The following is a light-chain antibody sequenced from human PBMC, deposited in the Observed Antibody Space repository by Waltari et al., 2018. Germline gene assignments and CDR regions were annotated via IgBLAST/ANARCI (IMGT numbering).Light chain of an antibody. CDR2: HAS. V-gene: IGKV3-20*01. J-gene: IGKJ1*01. CDR3: HQYVESPAT. CDR1: QSVSTY. Sequence: EIVLTQSPGTVSLSPGDRATFSCWASQSVSTYLAWSQQKPGQAPRLLIYHASTRATGIPDRFSGSGSGTDFSLTISRLEPEDFAMYYCHQYVESPATFGQGTKVESK.